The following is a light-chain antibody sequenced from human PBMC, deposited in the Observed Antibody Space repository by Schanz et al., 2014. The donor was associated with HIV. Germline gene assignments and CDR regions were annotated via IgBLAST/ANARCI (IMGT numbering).Light chain of an antibody. Sequence: QSVLTQPPSVSGAPGQRVTISCTGSSSNLGAGYDVHWYQFLPGTAPELLIYDNNKRPSGIPDRFSGSKSGTSATLGITGLQTGDEADYYCGTWDSNLNDWLFGGGTKLTVL. CDR2: DNN. CDR3: GTWDSNLNDWL. J-gene: IGLJ3*02. CDR1: SSNLGAGYD. V-gene: IGLV1-51*01.